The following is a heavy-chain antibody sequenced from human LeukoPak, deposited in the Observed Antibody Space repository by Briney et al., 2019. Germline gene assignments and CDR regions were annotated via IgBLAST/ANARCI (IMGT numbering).Heavy chain of an antibody. CDR2: INHSGST. D-gene: IGHD3-9*01. CDR1: GGSFSGYY. J-gene: IGHJ4*02. CDR3: ARGSFSTPGYDILTGYKY. V-gene: IGHV4-34*01. Sequence: PSETLSLTCAVYGGSFSGYYWSWIRQPPGKGLEWIGEINHSGSTNYNPSLKSRVTISVDTSENQFSLKLSSVTAADTAVYYCARGSFSTPGYDILTGYKYWGQGTLVTVSS.